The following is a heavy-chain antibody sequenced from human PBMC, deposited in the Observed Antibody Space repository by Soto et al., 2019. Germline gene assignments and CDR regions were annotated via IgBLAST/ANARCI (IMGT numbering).Heavy chain of an antibody. V-gene: IGHV4-34*01. Sequence: QVQLQQWGAGLLKPSETLSLPCAVYGGSFSGYYWSWIRQPPGKGLELIGEINHRGNTNYNPSLKSRVTISVDTSKNQFSLKLRSVTASDTAVYYCARWSLGYSWGYRGHFDYWGQGTLVTVSS. J-gene: IGHJ4*02. CDR3: ARWSLGYSWGYRGHFDY. D-gene: IGHD1-26*01. CDR2: INHRGNT. CDR1: GGSFSGYY.